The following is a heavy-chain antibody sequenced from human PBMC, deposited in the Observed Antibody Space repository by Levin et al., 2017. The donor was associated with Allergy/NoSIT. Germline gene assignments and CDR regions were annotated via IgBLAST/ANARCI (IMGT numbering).Heavy chain of an antibody. Sequence: SGPTLVKSTQTLTLTCTFSGFSLSTSGMCVSWIRPPPGKALEWLARIDWDDDKYYSTSLKTRLTISKDTSKNQVVLTMTNMDPVDTATYYCARMGGGLRYFDDWGQGTLVTVSS. D-gene: IGHD3-16*01. V-gene: IGHV2-70*11. CDR1: GFSLSTSGMC. CDR3: ARMGGGLRYFDD. J-gene: IGHJ4*02. CDR2: IDWDDDK.